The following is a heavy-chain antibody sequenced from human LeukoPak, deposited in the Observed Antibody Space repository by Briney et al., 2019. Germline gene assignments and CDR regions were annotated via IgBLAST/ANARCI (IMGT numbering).Heavy chain of an antibody. J-gene: IGHJ4*02. CDR1: GFTFSSYA. CDR3: ARGLSGATRSLDY. D-gene: IGHD1-26*01. CDR2: ISSSGSTI. V-gene: IGHV3-48*04. Sequence: GGSLRLSCAASGFTFSSYAMSWVRQAPGKGLEWVSYISSSGSTIYYADSVKGRFTISRDNAKNSLYLQMNSLRAEDTAVYYCARGLSGATRSLDYWGQGTLVTVSS.